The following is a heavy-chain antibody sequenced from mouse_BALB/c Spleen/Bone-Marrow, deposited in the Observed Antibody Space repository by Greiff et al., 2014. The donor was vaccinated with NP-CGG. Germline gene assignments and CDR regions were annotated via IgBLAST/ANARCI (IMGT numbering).Heavy chain of an antibody. J-gene: IGHJ4*01. D-gene: IGHD1-1*01. CDR3: ARSAYYGSSYGAMDY. Sequence: VQLVESGPELVKPGASVKISCTGSGYAFSSSWMNWVKQRPGQGLEWIGRIYPGDGDTNSNGRFEGKATLTADRSSNTAYMQLSSLTSVDSAVYFCARSAYYGSSYGAMDYWGQGTSVTVSS. CDR2: IYPGDGDT. V-gene: IGHV1-82*01. CDR1: GYAFSSSW.